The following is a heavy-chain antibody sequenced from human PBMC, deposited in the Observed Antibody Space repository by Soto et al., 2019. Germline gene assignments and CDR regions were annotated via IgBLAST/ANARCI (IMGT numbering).Heavy chain of an antibody. D-gene: IGHD2-8*01. Sequence: HPGGSLRLSCAASGFTFSSYGMHWVRQAPGKGLEWVAVISYDGSNKYYADSVKGRFTISRDNSKNTLYLQMNSLRAEDTAVYYCAKEGRGYCTNGVCNYFDYWGQGTLVTVSS. CDR3: AKEGRGYCTNGVCNYFDY. CDR1: GFTFSSYG. CDR2: ISYDGSNK. V-gene: IGHV3-30*18. J-gene: IGHJ4*02.